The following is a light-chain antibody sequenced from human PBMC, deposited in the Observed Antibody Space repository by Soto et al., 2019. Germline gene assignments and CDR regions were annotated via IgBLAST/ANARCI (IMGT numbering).Light chain of an antibody. V-gene: IGLV1-40*01. CDR3: QSYDSSLSSRV. Sequence: QSVLTQPPSVSGAPGQRVTISCTGSSSNIGAGYDVHWYQQLPGTAPKLLIYGNSNRTSGVPDRFSGSKSSTSASLAITWLQAEYEADYYWQSYDSSLSSRVFGGGTKVTLL. J-gene: IGLJ2*01. CDR2: GNS. CDR1: SSNIGAGYD.